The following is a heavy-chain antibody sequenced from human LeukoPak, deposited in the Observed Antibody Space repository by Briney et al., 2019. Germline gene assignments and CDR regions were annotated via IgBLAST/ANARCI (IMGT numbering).Heavy chain of an antibody. CDR3: ARLGSSGYSGIDY. V-gene: IGHV4-59*08. CDR1: GDSISSYY. CDR2: IYYSGST. D-gene: IGHD3-22*01. J-gene: IGHJ4*02. Sequence: SETLSLTCSVSGDSISSYYWSWIRQPPGKGLEWIGYIYYSGSTNYNPSLKSRVTISVDTSKNQFSLKLSSVTAADTAVYYCARLGSSGYSGIDYWGQGTLVTVSS.